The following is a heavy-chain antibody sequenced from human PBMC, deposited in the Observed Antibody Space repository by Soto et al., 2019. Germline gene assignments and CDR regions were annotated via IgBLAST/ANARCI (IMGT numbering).Heavy chain of an antibody. Sequence: SETLSLTCTVSGGSVSSGSYYWSWIRQPPGKGLEWIGYIYYSGSTNYNPSLKSRVTISVDTSKNQFSLKLSSVTAADTAVYYCASGLKYYDILTGYYFYGMDVWGQGTTVTVSS. CDR3: ASGLKYYDILTGYYFYGMDV. D-gene: IGHD3-9*01. CDR1: GGSVSSGSYY. V-gene: IGHV4-61*01. CDR2: IYYSGST. J-gene: IGHJ6*02.